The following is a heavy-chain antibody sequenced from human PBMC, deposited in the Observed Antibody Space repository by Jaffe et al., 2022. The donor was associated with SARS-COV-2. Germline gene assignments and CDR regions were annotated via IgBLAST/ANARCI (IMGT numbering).Heavy chain of an antibody. CDR2: INPSGGST. J-gene: IGHJ5*02. V-gene: IGHV1-46*04. CDR1: RYTFTTYY. CDR3: AREFSVRGVIRVLAWFDP. Sequence: QVQLVQSGAEVKKPGASVKVSCKASRYTFTTYYMHWVRQAPGQGLEWMGMINPSGGSTSYAQKLQGRVTLTRDTSTNTVYMELSSLRSEDTAVYYCAREFSVRGVIRVLAWFDPWGQGTLVTVSS. D-gene: IGHD3-10*01.